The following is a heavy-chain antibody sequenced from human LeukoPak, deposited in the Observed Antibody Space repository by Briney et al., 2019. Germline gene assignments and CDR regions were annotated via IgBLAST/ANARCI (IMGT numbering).Heavy chain of an antibody. CDR1: GYSFTSYW. CDR2: INPEDSDT. D-gene: IGHD5-12*01. CDR3: ARDGYSGNDGL. V-gene: IGHV5-51*01. J-gene: IGHJ4*02. Sequence: GESLKISCKGSGYSFTSYWIGWVRQMPGKGLEWMGIINPEDSDTTYSPSFQGQVTISADKSISIAYLQWSSLKASDTAMYYCARDGYSGNDGLWGQGTLVTVSS.